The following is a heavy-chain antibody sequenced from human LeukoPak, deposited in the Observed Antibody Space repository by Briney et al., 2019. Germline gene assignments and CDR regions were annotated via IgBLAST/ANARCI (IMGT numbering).Heavy chain of an antibody. Sequence: GGSLRLSCAASGFTFSSYEMNWVRQAPGKGLEWVSYISSSGSTIYYADSVKGRFTISRDNAKNSLYLQMNSLRAEDTSVYYCARDHHRRLYDSQARDTFDIWGQGTMVTVSS. CDR2: ISSSGSTI. V-gene: IGHV3-48*03. CDR1: GFTFSSYE. D-gene: IGHD3-22*01. CDR3: ARDHHRRLYDSQARDTFDI. J-gene: IGHJ3*02.